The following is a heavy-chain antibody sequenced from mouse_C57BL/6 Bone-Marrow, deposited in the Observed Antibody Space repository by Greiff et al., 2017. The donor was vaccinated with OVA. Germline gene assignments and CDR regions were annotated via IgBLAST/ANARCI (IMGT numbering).Heavy chain of an antibody. CDR3: ARQGRAYYDLYYYAMDY. CDR1: GFTFSDYY. Sequence: EVKLMESGGGLVQPGGSLKLSCAASGFTFSDYYMYWVRQTPEKRLEWVAYISNGGGSTYYPDTVKGRFTISRDNAKNTLYLQMSRLKSEDTAMYYCARQGRAYYDLYYYAMDYWGQGTSVTVSS. V-gene: IGHV5-12*01. D-gene: IGHD2-10*01. J-gene: IGHJ4*01. CDR2: ISNGGGST.